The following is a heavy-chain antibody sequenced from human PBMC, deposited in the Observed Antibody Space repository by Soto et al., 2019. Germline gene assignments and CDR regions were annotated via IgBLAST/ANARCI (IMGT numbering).Heavy chain of an antibody. V-gene: IGHV3-15*01. Sequence: GGSLRLSCAASGFTFSNAWMSWVRQAPGKGLEWVGRIKSKTDGGTTDYAAPVKGRFTISRDDSKNPLYLQMNSLKTEDTAVYYCTTDTNAVIAAVTYYYYYYMDVWGKGTTVTLSS. CDR3: TTDTNAVIAAVTYYYYYYMDV. D-gene: IGHD6-13*01. CDR2: IKSKTDGGTT. J-gene: IGHJ6*03. CDR1: GFTFSNAW.